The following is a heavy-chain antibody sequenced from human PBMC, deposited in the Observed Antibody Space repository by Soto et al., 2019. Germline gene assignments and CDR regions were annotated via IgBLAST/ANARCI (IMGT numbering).Heavy chain of an antibody. CDR3: ARDSGAATVLYYYYYYGMDV. D-gene: IGHD5-18*01. J-gene: IGHJ6*02. CDR1: GYTFTSYY. CDR2: INPSGGST. Sequence: ASVKVSCKASGYTFTSYYMHWVRQAPGQGLEWMGIINPSGGSTSYAQKFQGRVTMTRDTSTSTVYMELSSLRSEDTAVYYCARDSGAATVLYYYYYYGMDVWGQGTTVTVS. V-gene: IGHV1-46*01.